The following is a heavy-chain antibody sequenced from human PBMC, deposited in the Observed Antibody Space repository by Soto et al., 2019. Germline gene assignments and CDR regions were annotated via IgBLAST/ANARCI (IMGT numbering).Heavy chain of an antibody. V-gene: IGHV1-69*01. CDR3: ARDRGSPNRYFGA. D-gene: IGHD3-10*01. CDR2: IVPLLGTA. J-gene: IGHJ2*01. Sequence: QVQLVQSGAEVKKPGSSVKVSCKASGDIFSSYPFSWVRQAPGQGLEWMGGIVPLLGTADYAQKFQDRVTIPADASTSTVYMELSSLTSDDTAVYYSARDRGSPNRYFGACGRGTLVSVSS. CDR1: GDIFSSYP.